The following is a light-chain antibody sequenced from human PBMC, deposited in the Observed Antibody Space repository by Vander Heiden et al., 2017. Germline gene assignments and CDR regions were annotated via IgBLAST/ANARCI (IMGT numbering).Light chain of an antibody. CDR1: SSNIGSNT. V-gene: IGLV1-44*01. CDR3: AAWDDSLNGNYV. CDR2: SNN. J-gene: IGLJ1*01. Sequence: QSVLTPPPSASGTPGPRVPLSCSGSSSNIGSNTVNWYQQLPGTAPKPLIYSNNQRPSGVPDRFSGSKSGTSASLAISGLQSEDEADYYCAAWDDSLNGNYVFGTGTKVTVL.